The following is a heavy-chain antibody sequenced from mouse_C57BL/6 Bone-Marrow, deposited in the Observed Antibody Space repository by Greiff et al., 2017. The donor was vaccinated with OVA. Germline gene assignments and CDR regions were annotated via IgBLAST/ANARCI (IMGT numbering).Heavy chain of an antibody. J-gene: IGHJ2*01. CDR2: IYPRSGHT. CDR1: GYTFTSYG. Sequence: VQLQESGAELARPGASVKLSCKASGYTFTSYGISWVKQRTGQGLEWIGEIYPRSGHTYYHEKFKGKATLTADKSSSTAYRELRSLTSADSAVYFCARGGLQRGYWGQGTTLTVSS. CDR3: ARGGLQRGY. D-gene: IGHD2-1*01. V-gene: IGHV1-81*01.